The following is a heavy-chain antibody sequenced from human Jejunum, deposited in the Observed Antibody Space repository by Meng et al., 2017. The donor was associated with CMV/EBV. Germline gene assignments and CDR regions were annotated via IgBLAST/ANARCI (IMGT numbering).Heavy chain of an antibody. CDR1: YTFTNYW. CDR2: IYPGDSDT. J-gene: IGHJ6*02. CDR3: TRGLGGSYYFYDVMDV. Sequence: YTFTNYWIGWVSQMPGKGLERMGIIYPGDSDTRYSPSFEGQVTMSAGKSISTAYLQWSSLKASDTAIYFCTRGLGGSYYFYDVMDVWGQGTTVTVSS. V-gene: IGHV5-51*01. D-gene: IGHD2-15*01.